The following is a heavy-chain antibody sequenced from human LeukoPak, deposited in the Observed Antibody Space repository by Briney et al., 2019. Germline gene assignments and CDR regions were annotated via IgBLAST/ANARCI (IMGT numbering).Heavy chain of an antibody. CDR1: GFTFSDYY. Sequence: SGGSLRLSCAASGFTFSDYYMSWIRQAPGKGLEWVSYISSSGSTIYYADSVKGRFTISRDNAKNSLYLQMNSLRAEDTAVYYCARDQAVAGTSWFDPWAREPWSPSPQ. CDR3: ARDQAVAGTSWFDP. CDR2: ISSSGSTI. J-gene: IGHJ5*02. V-gene: IGHV3-11*01. D-gene: IGHD6-19*01.